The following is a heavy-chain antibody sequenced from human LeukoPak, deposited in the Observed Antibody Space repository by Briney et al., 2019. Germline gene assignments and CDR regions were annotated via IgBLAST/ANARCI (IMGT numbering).Heavy chain of an antibody. D-gene: IGHD6-13*01. CDR1: GGSISSYY. CDR3: ASTKKSSSWYGAFDY. Sequence: PSETLSLTCTVSGGSISSYYWSWVRQPPGKGLEWIGYIYHSGSTYYNPSLKSRVTISVDRSKNQFSLKLSSVTAADTAVYYCASTKKSSSWYGAFDYWGQGTLVTVSS. V-gene: IGHV4-59*04. CDR2: IYHSGST. J-gene: IGHJ4*02.